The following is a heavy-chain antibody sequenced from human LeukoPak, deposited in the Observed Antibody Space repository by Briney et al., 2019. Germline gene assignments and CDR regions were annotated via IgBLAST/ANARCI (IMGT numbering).Heavy chain of an antibody. V-gene: IGHV1-46*01. CDR3: ARAPANKYDSRLPEDY. Sequence: ASETVSCKASGYTFTGYYIHWVRQAPGQGLEWMGIINPSDSTTSYAQKVQGRVTMTRDTSTSTVYMELRSLRSEDTAVYYCARAPANKYDSRLPEDYWGQGTLVTVPS. J-gene: IGHJ4*02. CDR1: GYTFTGYY. CDR2: INPSDSTT. D-gene: IGHD3-22*01.